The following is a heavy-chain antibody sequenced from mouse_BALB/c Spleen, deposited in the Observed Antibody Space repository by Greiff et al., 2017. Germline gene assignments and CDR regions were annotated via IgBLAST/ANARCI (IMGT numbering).Heavy chain of an antibody. Sequence: EVKLVESGGGLVKPGGSLKLSCAASGFTFSDYYMYWVRQTPEKRLEWVATISDGGSYTYYPDSVKGRFTISRDNAKNNLYLQMSSLKSEDTAMYYCARGHGNSFAYWGQGTLVTVSA. D-gene: IGHD2-1*01. CDR2: ISDGGSYT. V-gene: IGHV5-4*02. J-gene: IGHJ3*01. CDR1: GFTFSDYY. CDR3: ARGHGNSFAY.